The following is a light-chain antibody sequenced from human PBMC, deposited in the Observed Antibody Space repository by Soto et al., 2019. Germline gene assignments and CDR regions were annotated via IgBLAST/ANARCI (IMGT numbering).Light chain of an antibody. J-gene: IGKJ1*01. CDR2: GAS. Sequence: EIVMTQSPATLSVSPGERATLSCRASQSVSSSLAWYQQKPGQAPRLLIYGASTRATSIPARFSGSVSGTEFTLTISSLQSEDFAVYYCQQYNNWPPRRTFGQGTKVEIK. CDR3: QQYNNWPPRRT. V-gene: IGKV3-15*01. CDR1: QSVSSS.